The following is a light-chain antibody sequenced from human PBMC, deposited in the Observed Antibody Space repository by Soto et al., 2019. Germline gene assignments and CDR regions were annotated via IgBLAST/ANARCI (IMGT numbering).Light chain of an antibody. J-gene: IGKJ1*01. Sequence: DIHMTQSPSTLSASVGDRVTITCRASQSISTWLAWYQQKPGKAPKLQVYDASVLESGVPSRFSGSGSGTEFTLTISSLQPDDFASYYCQQYNTYERTFGQGTKVEIK. CDR2: DAS. CDR1: QSISTW. V-gene: IGKV1-5*01. CDR3: QQYNTYERT.